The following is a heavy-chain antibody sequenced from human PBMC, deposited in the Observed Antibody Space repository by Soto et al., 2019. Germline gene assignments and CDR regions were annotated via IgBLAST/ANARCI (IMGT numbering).Heavy chain of an antibody. Sequence: QVQLQQWGAGLLKPSETLSLTCAVYGGSFSGYYWSWIRQPPGKGLEWIGEINHSGSTNYNPSLKSRVTISVDTSKNQFSLKLSSVTAADTAVYYCARVPPSKSRQRAFDYWGQGTLVTVSS. CDR1: GGSFSGYY. CDR3: ARVPPSKSRQRAFDY. J-gene: IGHJ4*02. CDR2: INHSGST. V-gene: IGHV4-34*01.